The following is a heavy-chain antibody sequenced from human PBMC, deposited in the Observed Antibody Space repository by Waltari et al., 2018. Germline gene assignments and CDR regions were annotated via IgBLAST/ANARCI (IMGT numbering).Heavy chain of an antibody. V-gene: IGHV1-69*13. CDR2: IIPIFGTA. CDR3: ARDPRNYYGSGSYHYFDY. Sequence: VQLVQSGAEVKKPGASVKVSCTVSGYTLTELSMPWVLPAPGNGLEWMGGIIPIFGTANYAQKFQGRVTITADESTSTAYMELSSLRSEDTAVYYCARDPRNYYGSGSYHYFDYWGQGTLVTVSS. D-gene: IGHD3-10*01. CDR1: GYTLTELS. J-gene: IGHJ4*02.